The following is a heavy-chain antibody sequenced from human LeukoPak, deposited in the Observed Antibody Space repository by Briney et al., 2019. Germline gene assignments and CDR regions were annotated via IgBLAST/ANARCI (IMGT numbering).Heavy chain of an antibody. V-gene: IGHV3-48*01. CDR3: ARSRRDDY. J-gene: IGHJ4*02. Sequence: GGPLRLSCAASGFTFSSYSMNWLPQAPEKGLEWVSYISTSSSTIYYADSVKGRFTISRDNAKNSLYLQMNSLRAEDTAVYYCARSRRDDYWGQGTLVTVSS. CDR2: ISTSSSTI. CDR1: GFTFSSYS.